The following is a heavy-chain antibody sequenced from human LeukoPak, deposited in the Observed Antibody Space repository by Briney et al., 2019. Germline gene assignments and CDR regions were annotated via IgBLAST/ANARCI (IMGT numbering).Heavy chain of an antibody. V-gene: IGHV4-39*01. Sequence: SETLSLTCTVSGGSISSSSYYWGWIRQPPGKGLEWIGSIYYSGSTYYNPSLKSRVTISVDTSKDQFSLKLSSVTAADTAVYYCARHEEVGADFDYWGQGTLVTVSS. J-gene: IGHJ4*02. D-gene: IGHD1-26*01. CDR3: ARHEEVGADFDY. CDR1: GGSISSSSYY. CDR2: IYYSGST.